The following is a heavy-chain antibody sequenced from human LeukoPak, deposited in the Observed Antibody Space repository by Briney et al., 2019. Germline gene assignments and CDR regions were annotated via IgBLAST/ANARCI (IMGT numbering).Heavy chain of an antibody. Sequence: GGSLRLSCAASGFTLSQYGMHWVRQAPGKGLEWVAFIRYDASDKYYPDSVKGRFTIYRDNSKNTLDLQMNSLRHEDTAVYYCVKDRASTNCFDYWGQGPLVPVSS. CDR3: VKDRASTNCFDY. D-gene: IGHD2-2*01. V-gene: IGHV3-30*02. CDR2: IRYDASDK. CDR1: GFTLSQYG. J-gene: IGHJ4*02.